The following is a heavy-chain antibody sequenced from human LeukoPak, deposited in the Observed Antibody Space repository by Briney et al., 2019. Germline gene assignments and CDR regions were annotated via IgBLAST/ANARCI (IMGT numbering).Heavy chain of an antibody. D-gene: IGHD3-10*01. J-gene: IGHJ5*02. V-gene: IGHV4-30-4*01. CDR1: GGSISSGDYY. CDR2: IYYSGST. Sequence: PSETLSLTCTVSGGSISSGDYYWSWIRQPPGKGLEWIGYIYYSGSTYYNPSLKSRVTISVDTSKNQFSLKLSSVTAADTAVYYCARVRYYGSGSYSNLWFDPWGQGTLVTVSS. CDR3: ARVRYYGSGSYSNLWFDP.